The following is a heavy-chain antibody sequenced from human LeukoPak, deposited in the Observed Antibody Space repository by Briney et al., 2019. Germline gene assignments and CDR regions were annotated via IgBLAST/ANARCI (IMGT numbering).Heavy chain of an antibody. Sequence: PGGSLRLSCAASGSTFSSHTMNWVRQAPGKGLEWVSYISNTGSVIYYADSVKGRFTISRDNAKNSLYLQMNSLRAEDTAVYYCARSQDGGNPYYFDYWGQGTLVTVSS. CDR1: GSTFSSHT. V-gene: IGHV3-21*05. CDR2: ISNTGSVI. D-gene: IGHD4-23*01. CDR3: ARSQDGGNPYYFDY. J-gene: IGHJ4*02.